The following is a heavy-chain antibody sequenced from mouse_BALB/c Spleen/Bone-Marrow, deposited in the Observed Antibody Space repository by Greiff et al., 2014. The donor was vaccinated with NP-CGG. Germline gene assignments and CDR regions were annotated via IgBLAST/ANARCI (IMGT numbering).Heavy chain of an antibody. D-gene: IGHD2-14*01. CDR2: IDPASGNT. V-gene: IGHV14-3*02. CDR1: GSNIKDTY. J-gene: IGHJ1*01. Sequence: VHVKQSGAELVKPGASVKLSCTASGSNIKDTYLHWVKQRPEQGLDWIGRIDPASGNTKYDPKFQGKATITADTSSNTAYLQLSSLTSEDTAVYYCASYRYGWYFDVWGAGTTVTVSS. CDR3: ASYRYGWYFDV.